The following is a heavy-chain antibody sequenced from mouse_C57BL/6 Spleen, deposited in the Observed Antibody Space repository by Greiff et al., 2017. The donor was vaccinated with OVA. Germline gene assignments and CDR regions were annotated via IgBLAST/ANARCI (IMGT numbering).Heavy chain of an antibody. V-gene: IGHV1-74*01. Sequence: QVQLQQPGAELVKPGASVKVSCKASGYTFTSYWMHWVKQRPGQGLEWIGRIHPSDSDTNYNQKFKGKATLTVDKSSSTAYMQLSSRTSEDSAVYYCAILFDGYSDWYFYVWGTGTTVTVSS. CDR2: IHPSDSDT. D-gene: IGHD2-3*01. CDR1: GYTFTSYW. J-gene: IGHJ1*03. CDR3: AILFDGYSDWYFYV.